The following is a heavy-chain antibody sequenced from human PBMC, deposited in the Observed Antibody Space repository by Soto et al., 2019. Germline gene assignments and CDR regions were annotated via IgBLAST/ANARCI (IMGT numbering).Heavy chain of an antibody. D-gene: IGHD5-12*01. Sequence: SETLSLTCAVYGGSFSGYYWSWIRQPPGKGLEWIGEINHSGSTNYNPSLKSRVTISVDTSKNQFSLKLSSVTAADTAVYYCARGNGVATILNYYYSGMDVWGQGTTVTVSS. J-gene: IGHJ6*02. V-gene: IGHV4-34*01. CDR1: GGSFSGYY. CDR2: INHSGST. CDR3: ARGNGVATILNYYYSGMDV.